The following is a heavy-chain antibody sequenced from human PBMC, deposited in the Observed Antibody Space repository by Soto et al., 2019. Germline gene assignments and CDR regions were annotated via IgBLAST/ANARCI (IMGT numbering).Heavy chain of an antibody. CDR2: INAGNGNT. Sequence: QVQLVQSGAEVKKPGASVKVSCKASGYTFTSYAMHWVRQAPGQRLEWMGWINAGNGNTKYSQKFQGRVTITRDTSASTAYMELRRLRSEDTAVYYCARDRTYYDFWSGYSNWFDPWGQGTLVTVSS. D-gene: IGHD3-3*01. J-gene: IGHJ5*02. CDR1: GYTFTSYA. V-gene: IGHV1-3*01. CDR3: ARDRTYYDFWSGYSNWFDP.